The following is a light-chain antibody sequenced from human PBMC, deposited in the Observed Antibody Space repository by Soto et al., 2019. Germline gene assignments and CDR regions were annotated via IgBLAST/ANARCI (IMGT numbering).Light chain of an antibody. CDR3: QQYNNWLWT. V-gene: IGKV3-15*01. CDR1: QSVSSN. Sequence: EIVMTQSPATLSGSPGERATLSCRASQSVSSNLAWYQQKPGQAPRLLIYGASTRATGIPARFSGSGSGTEFTLTISSLQSEDFAVYYCQQYNNWLWTFGQGTKVDI. CDR2: GAS. J-gene: IGKJ1*01.